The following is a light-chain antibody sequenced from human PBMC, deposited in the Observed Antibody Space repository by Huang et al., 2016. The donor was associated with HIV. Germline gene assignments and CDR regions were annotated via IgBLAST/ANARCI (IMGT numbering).Light chain of an antibody. J-gene: IGKJ2*01. CDR1: QSLVHSDGNTY. CDR3: MQGTHWPL. CDR2: KVS. V-gene: IGKV2-30*02. Sequence: DVVLTQSPLSLPVTLGPPASISCRSSQSLVHSDGNTYLNWLQQRPGQSPRRLIYKVSNRDSGVPDRFSGSGSGTDFTLKISRVEAEDVGVYYCMQGTHWPLFGQGTKLEIK.